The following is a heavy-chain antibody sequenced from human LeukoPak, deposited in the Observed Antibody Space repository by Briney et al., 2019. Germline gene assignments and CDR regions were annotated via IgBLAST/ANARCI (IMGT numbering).Heavy chain of an antibody. CDR3: ARHEKLGQFDY. CDR1: GGSIYNYY. CDR2: IYTSGST. Sequence: SETLSLTCTVSGGSIYNYYWSWIRQPAGKGLEWIGRIYTSGSTDYSPSPKSRVTISVDTSKNQFSLKLSSVTAADTAVYYCARHEKLGQFDYWGQGTLVTVSS. V-gene: IGHV4-4*07. D-gene: IGHD3-10*01. J-gene: IGHJ4*02.